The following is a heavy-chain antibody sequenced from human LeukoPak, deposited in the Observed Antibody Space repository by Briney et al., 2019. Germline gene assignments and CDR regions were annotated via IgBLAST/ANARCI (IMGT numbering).Heavy chain of an antibody. Sequence: SETLSLTCTVSGGSISSGSYYWSWIRQPAGKGLEWIGRIYTSGSTNYNPSLKSRVTISVDTSKNQFSLKLSSVTAADTAVYYCARDRRGSGINWFDPWGQGTLVTVSS. CDR3: ARDRRGSGINWFDP. CDR1: GGSISSGSYY. D-gene: IGHD3-10*01. J-gene: IGHJ5*02. V-gene: IGHV4-61*02. CDR2: IYTSGST.